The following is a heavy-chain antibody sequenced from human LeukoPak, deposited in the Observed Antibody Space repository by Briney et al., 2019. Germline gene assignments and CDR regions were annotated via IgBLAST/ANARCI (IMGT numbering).Heavy chain of an antibody. CDR2: INHSGST. D-gene: IGHD3-3*01. V-gene: IGHV4-34*01. CDR3: AREGAIFGVVISPHGMDV. CDR1: GGSFSGYY. J-gene: IGHJ6*02. Sequence: SETLSLTCAVYGGSFSGYYWSWIRQPPGKGLEWIGEINHSGSTNYNPSPKSRVTISVDTSKNQFSLKLSSVTAADTAVYYCAREGAIFGVVISPHGMDVWGQGTTVTVSS.